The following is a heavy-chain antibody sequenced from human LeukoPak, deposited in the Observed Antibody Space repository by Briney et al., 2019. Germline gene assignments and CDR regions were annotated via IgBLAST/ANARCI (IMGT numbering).Heavy chain of an antibody. V-gene: IGHV3-23*01. D-gene: IGHD2-2*03. CDR2: LSGSGVST. CDR1: GFTFNKYA. Sequence: PGGSLRLSCAASGFTFNKYAMSWVRQAPGKGLEWVSGLSGSGVSTHYADSVKGRFTISRDNSKNTLYLQMNSLRAEDTAIYYCAKRYTRGDVGYYYYMDVWGKGTTVTVSS. J-gene: IGHJ6*03. CDR3: AKRYTRGDVGYYYYMDV.